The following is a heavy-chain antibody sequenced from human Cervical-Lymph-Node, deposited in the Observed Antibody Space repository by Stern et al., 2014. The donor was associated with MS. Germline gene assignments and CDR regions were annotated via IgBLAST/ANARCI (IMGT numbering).Heavy chain of an antibody. D-gene: IGHD2-2*01. CDR2: IFPADSDT. CDR3: ARTPGYCRSNSCYAFDY. J-gene: IGHJ4*02. Sequence: VQLVESGAEVKKPGESLKISCKGSGYSFATYWIGWVRQMPGKGLEWVGIIFPADSDTRYSPSFQGQVTISADKSITTAYLQWNSLKASDTAMYYCARTPGYCRSNSCYAFDYWGQGTLVSVSS. V-gene: IGHV5-51*01. CDR1: GYSFATYW.